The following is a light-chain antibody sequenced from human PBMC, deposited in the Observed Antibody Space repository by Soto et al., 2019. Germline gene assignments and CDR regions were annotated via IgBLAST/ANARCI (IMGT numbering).Light chain of an antibody. CDR3: QQRSDWIT. J-gene: IGKJ5*01. Sequence: EIVLTQSPATLSLSPGERATLSCRASHSISNYLAWYQQKPGQAPRLLIYDASTRATGIPARFSGSGSGTDFTLTISSLEPEEFAVYYCQQRSDWITGGQGTRLEIK. CDR1: HSISNY. V-gene: IGKV3-11*01. CDR2: DAS.